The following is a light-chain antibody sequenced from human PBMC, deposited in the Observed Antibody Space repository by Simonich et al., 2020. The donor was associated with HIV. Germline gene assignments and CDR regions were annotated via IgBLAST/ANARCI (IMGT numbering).Light chain of an antibody. CDR1: QRISIW. J-gene: IGKJ2*01. Sequence: DIQMTQSPSTLSSSVGDRVTLTCRASQRISIWLAWYQQKPGKSPKLLIYQASSLESGVPSSFSGRGSGTEFTLTISSLQPDDFATYYCQQYKSYPYTFGQGTKLEIK. V-gene: IGKV1-5*03. CDR2: QAS. CDR3: QQYKSYPYT.